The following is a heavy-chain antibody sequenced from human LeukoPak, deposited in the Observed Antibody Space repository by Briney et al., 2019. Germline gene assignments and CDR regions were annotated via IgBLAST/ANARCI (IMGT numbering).Heavy chain of an antibody. Sequence: ASVKVSCKASGYTFTSYAMHWVRQAPGQRLEWMGWINAGNGNTKYSQKFQGRVTTTRDTSASTAYMELSSLRSEDTAVYYCAREQGQWLVSSSFRFDYWGQGTLVTVSS. V-gene: IGHV1-3*01. J-gene: IGHJ4*02. CDR1: GYTFTSYA. D-gene: IGHD6-19*01. CDR3: AREQGQWLVSSSFRFDY. CDR2: INAGNGNT.